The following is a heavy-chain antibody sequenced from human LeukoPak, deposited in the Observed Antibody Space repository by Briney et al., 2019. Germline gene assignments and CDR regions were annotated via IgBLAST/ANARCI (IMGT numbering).Heavy chain of an antibody. D-gene: IGHD5-24*01. V-gene: IGHV3-23*01. CDR2: ISGSGGST. J-gene: IGHJ4*02. Sequence: GALRLSCAASGFTFSSYAMSWVRQAPGKGLEWVSAISGSGGSTYYADSVKGRFTISRDNSKNTLYLQMNSLRAEDTAVYYCAKVPEMATIPHYFGYWGQGTLVTVSS. CDR1: GFTFSSYA. CDR3: AKVPEMATIPHYFGY.